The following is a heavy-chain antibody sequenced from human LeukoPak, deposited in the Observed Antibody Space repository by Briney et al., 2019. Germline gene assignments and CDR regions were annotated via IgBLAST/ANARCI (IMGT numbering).Heavy chain of an antibody. CDR3: ARGLTASHFDL. CDR2: MSYTGNT. CDR1: GGSISSDY. V-gene: IGHV4-59*01. Sequence: PSETLSLICNVSGGSISSDYWSWIRQAPGKGLEWIGYMSYTGNTKYNPSLKSRVTISVDTSKKQVSLKLSSATAADTAVYYCARGLTASHFDLWGQGTLVTVSS. J-gene: IGHJ4*02. D-gene: IGHD5-18*01.